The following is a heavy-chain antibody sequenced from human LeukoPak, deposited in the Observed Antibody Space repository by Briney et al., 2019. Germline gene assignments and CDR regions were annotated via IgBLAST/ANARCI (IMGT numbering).Heavy chain of an antibody. V-gene: IGHV4-59*08. J-gene: IGHJ4*02. D-gene: IGHD4-17*01. CDR1: GGSISSYH. CDR2: IYYSGSAYYNT. CDR3: ARLTMTTVTVDY. Sequence: PSETLSLTCTVSGGSISSYHWSWIRQPPGKGLEWLGYIYYSGSAYYNTNYNPSLKSRVTMSVDTSKNHFSLKLSSVTAADTAVYYCARLTMTTVTVDYWGQGTLVTVSS.